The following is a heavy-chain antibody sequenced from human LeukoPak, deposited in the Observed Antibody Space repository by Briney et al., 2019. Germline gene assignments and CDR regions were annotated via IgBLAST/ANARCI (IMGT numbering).Heavy chain of an antibody. J-gene: IGHJ4*02. V-gene: IGHV4-61*02. D-gene: IGHD6-19*01. Sequence: PSETLSLTCTVSGDSISSGDYYWSWIRQPAGKGLEWIGRISSSGSTNYNPSLKSRVTISVDTSKNQFSLKLSSVPAADTAVYYCARLRGLAGTSYYFDYWGQGTLVTVSS. CDR1: GDSISSGDYY. CDR3: ARLRGLAGTSYYFDY. CDR2: ISSSGST.